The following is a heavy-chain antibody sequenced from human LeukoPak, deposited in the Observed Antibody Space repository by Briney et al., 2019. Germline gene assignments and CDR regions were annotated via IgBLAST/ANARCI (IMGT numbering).Heavy chain of an antibody. Sequence: PGGSLRLSCAASGFTFSSYSMNWVRQAPGKGLEWVSSISSSSSYIYYADSVKGRFTISRDNAKNSLYLQMNSLRAEDTAVYYCARLNYGYRYMDVWGKGTTVTVSS. CDR2: ISSSSSYI. CDR1: GFTFSSYS. V-gene: IGHV3-21*01. J-gene: IGHJ6*03. D-gene: IGHD5-18*01. CDR3: ARLNYGYRYMDV.